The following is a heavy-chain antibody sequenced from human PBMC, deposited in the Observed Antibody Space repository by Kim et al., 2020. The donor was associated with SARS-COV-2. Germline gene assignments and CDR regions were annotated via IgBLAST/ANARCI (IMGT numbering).Heavy chain of an antibody. J-gene: IGHJ4*02. D-gene: IGHD5-12*01. CDR3: ARNRVASHTYYFDY. V-gene: IGHV4-31*02. Sequence: NPSLKSRVTRSVDTSKVQLSLKLSSVTAADTAVYYCARNRVASHTYYFDYWGQGTLVTVSS.